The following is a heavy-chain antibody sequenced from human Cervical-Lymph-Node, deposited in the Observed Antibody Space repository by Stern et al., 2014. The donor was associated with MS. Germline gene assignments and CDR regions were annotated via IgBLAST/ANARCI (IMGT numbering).Heavy chain of an antibody. V-gene: IGHV1-69*01. J-gene: IGHJ6*02. CDR1: GDPFISYA. CDR3: AKVTSYYYYYGMDV. CDR2: IIAIFGTT. Sequence: VQLVESGAEVKKPGSSVKVSCKASGDPFISYAISWVRQVPGQGLEWMGGIIAIFGTTNYAQKFQGRVTITADESTSTAYMELSSLRSEDTAVYYCAKVTSYYYYYGMDVWGQGTTVTVSS.